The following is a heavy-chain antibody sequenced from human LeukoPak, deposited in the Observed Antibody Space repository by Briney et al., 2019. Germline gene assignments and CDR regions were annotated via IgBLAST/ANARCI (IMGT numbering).Heavy chain of an antibody. D-gene: IGHD5-24*01. Sequence: GGSLRLSCAASGFTFSSYEMNWVRQAPGKGLEWVSYISSSGSTIYYADSVKGRFTISRDNAKSTLYLQMDSLRPEDTAVYYCARVDPTGDGYNCFDSWGQGTLVTVSS. CDR3: ARVDPTGDGYNCFDS. CDR1: GFTFSSYE. J-gene: IGHJ4*02. V-gene: IGHV3-48*03. CDR2: ISSSGSTI.